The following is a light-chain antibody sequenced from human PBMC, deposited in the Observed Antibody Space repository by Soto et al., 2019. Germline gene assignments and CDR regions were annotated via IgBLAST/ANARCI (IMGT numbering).Light chain of an antibody. CDR3: QQYGSSGT. CDR1: QSVSNNY. V-gene: IGKV3-20*01. Sequence: EIVMAQSPATLSVSPGERATLSFRASQSVSNNYLAWYQQKPGQAPGLLIYGASNRATGIPDRFSGSGSGTDFTLTISRLEPEDFAVYYCQQYGSSGTFGQGTKVDI. J-gene: IGKJ1*01. CDR2: GAS.